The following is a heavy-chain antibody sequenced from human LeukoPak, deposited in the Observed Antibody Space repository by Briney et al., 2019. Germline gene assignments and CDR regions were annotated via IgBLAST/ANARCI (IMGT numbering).Heavy chain of an antibody. CDR1: GGTFSHYA. CDR3: ARGPTTVTRAFDY. J-gene: IGHJ4*02. V-gene: IGHV1-2*02. Sequence: ASVKVSCKASGGTFSHYAISWVRQAPGQGLEWMGWISPNSGDTNYAQKFQGRVSMTRDTSISTAYMELNSLTSEDTAVYYCARGPTTVTRAFDYWGQGTLVTVSS. CDR2: ISPNSGDT. D-gene: IGHD4-17*01.